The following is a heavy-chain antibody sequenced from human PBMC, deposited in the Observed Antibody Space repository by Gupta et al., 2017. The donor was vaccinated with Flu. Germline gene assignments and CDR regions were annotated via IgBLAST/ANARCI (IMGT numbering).Heavy chain of an antibody. Sequence: QVQLQQWGAGLLKPSETLSLTCAVYGGSFSGYYWSWIRQPPGKGLEWIGEINHSGSTNYNPSLKSRVTISVDTSKNQFSLKLSSVTAADTAVYYCARGSAGYCTNGVCYLSWFDPWGQGTLVTVSS. D-gene: IGHD2-8*01. J-gene: IGHJ5*02. CDR2: INHSGST. CDR1: GGSFSGYY. V-gene: IGHV4-34*01. CDR3: ARGSAGYCTNGVCYLSWFDP.